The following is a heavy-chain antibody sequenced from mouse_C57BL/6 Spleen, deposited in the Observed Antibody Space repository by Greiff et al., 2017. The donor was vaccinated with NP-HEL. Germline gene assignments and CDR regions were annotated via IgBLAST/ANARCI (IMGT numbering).Heavy chain of an antibody. CDR1: GYTFTSYW. CDR2: IYPSDSET. CDR3: ARWGSFYYFDY. V-gene: IGHV1-61*01. J-gene: IGHJ2*01. Sequence: QVQLQQSGAELVRPGSSVKLSCKASGYTFTSYWMDWVKQRPGQGLEWIGNIYPSDSETHYNQKFKDKATLTVDKSSSTAYMQLSSLTSEDSAVYYCARWGSFYYFDYWGQGTTLTVSS.